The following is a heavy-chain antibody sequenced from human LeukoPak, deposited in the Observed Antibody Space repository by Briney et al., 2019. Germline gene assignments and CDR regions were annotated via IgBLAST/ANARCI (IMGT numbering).Heavy chain of an antibody. CDR1: GGSISSSN. CDR3: AKDLPWFGP. J-gene: IGHJ5*02. CDR2: ISGSGGST. Sequence: GTLSLTCAVSGGSISSSNWWSWVRQAPGKGLEWVSAISGSGGSTYYADSVKGRFTISRDNSKNTLYLQMNSLRAEDTAVYYCAKDLPWFGPWGQGTLVTVSS. V-gene: IGHV3-23*01.